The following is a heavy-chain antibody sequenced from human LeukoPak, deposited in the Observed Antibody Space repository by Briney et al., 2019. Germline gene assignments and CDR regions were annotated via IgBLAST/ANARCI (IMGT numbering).Heavy chain of an antibody. CDR2: IYYSGST. J-gene: IGHJ6*03. CDR1: GGSISSYY. V-gene: IGHV4-59*05. CDR3: ARRTGCSTSCYYYMDV. Sequence: SETLSLTCTVSGGSISSYYWSWLRQPPGKGLEWIGSIYYSGSTYYNPSLKSRVTISVDTSKNQFSLKLSSVTAADTAVYYCARRTGCSTSCYYYMDVWGKGTTVTVSS. D-gene: IGHD2-2*01.